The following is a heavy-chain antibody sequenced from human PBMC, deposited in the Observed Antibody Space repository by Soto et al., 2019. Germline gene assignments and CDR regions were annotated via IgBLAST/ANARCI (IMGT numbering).Heavy chain of an antibody. CDR3: ARDWETYYDYVWGSYESY. D-gene: IGHD3-16*01. V-gene: IGHV1-2*02. J-gene: IGHJ4*02. CDR2: INPNSGGT. Sequence: QVQLVQSGAEVKKPGASVKVSCKASGYTFTGYYMHWVRQAPGQGLEWMGWINPNSGGTNYAQKFQGRVTMTRYTSISTAYMELSRLRSDDTAVYYCARDWETYYDYVWGSYESYWGQGTLVTVSS. CDR1: GYTFTGYY.